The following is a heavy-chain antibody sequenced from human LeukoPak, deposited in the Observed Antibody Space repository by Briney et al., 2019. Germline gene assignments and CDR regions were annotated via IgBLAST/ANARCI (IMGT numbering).Heavy chain of an antibody. CDR1: GFTVSSNY. Sequence: GGSLRLSCAASGFTVSSNYMSWVRQAPGKGLEWVSVIYSGGSTYYADSVKGRFTISRDNSKNTLYLQMNSLRAEDTAVYYCAREWGYGNYGGGAFDIWGQGTMVTVSS. CDR2: IYSGGST. D-gene: IGHD4-11*01. CDR3: AREWGYGNYGGGAFDI. V-gene: IGHV3-53*01. J-gene: IGHJ3*02.